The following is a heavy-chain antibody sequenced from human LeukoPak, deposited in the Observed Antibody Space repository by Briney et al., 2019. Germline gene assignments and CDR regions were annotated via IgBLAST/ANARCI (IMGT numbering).Heavy chain of an antibody. D-gene: IGHD2-15*01. Sequence: SETLSLTCTVSGGSISSYYWSWIRQPAGKGLEWIGRIYTSGSTNYNPSLKSRVTVSVDTSKNQFSLKLSSVTAADTAVYYCARDHMGYCSGGSCYYRLYYYMDVWGKGTTVTVSS. V-gene: IGHV4-4*07. CDR1: GGSISSYY. CDR3: ARDHMGYCSGGSCYYRLYYYMDV. CDR2: IYTSGST. J-gene: IGHJ6*03.